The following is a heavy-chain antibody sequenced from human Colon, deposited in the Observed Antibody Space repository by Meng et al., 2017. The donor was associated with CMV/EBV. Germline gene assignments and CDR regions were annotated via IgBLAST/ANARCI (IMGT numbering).Heavy chain of an antibody. Sequence: AQQREPGPGLVKPSETLSLTCTVSGASITSYYWSWIRQPAGKGLEWIGRVYISGNTNYNPSLKSRVTMSIDTSKNQLSLNIRSVTAADTAVYYCARDSNLSGLAYWGQGTLVTVSS. D-gene: IGHD3-10*01. J-gene: IGHJ4*02. CDR3: ARDSNLSGLAY. CDR1: GASITSYY. V-gene: IGHV4-4*07. CDR2: VYISGNT.